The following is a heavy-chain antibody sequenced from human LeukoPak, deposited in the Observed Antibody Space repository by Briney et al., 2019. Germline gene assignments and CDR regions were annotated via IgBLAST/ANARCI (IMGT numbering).Heavy chain of an antibody. D-gene: IGHD3-3*01. CDR1: GFTFTKAW. V-gene: IGHV3-15*01. CDR2: IKTKTDGGTT. CDR3: AQTSGFLVSRFG. Sequence: GGSLRLSCAASGFTFTKAWMSWVRQAPGKGLEWVGRIKTKTDGGTTDYAAPVKGRFTISRDDSKNTLYLHMNSLKTEDTAVYYCAQTSGFLVSRFGWGQGTLVTVSS. J-gene: IGHJ4*02.